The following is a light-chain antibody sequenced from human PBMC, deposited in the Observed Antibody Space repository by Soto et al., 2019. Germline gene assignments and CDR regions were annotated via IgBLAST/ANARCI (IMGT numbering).Light chain of an antibody. CDR2: KAS. V-gene: IGKV1-5*03. Sequence: DIQMTQSPSTLSASVGDRVTITCRASQSISSWLAWYQQKPGKAPKLLIYKASTLESGAPSRFSGSGSWTEYTLTISSLQPDDFATYYCQQYNSYWTFGHGTKVESK. CDR1: QSISSW. CDR3: QQYNSYWT. J-gene: IGKJ1*01.